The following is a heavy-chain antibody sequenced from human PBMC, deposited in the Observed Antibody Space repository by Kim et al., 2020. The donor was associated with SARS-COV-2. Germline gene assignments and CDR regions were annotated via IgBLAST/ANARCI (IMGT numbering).Heavy chain of an antibody. CDR2: INHSGST. Sequence: SETLSLTCAVYGGSFSGYYWSWIRQPPGKGLEWIGEINHSGSTNYNPSLKSRVTISVDTSKNQFSLKLSSVTAADTAVYYCARGGRVLRYFDWGQGTLVTVSS. CDR3: ARGGRVLRYFD. J-gene: IGHJ4*02. D-gene: IGHD3-9*01. V-gene: IGHV4-34*01. CDR1: GGSFSGYY.